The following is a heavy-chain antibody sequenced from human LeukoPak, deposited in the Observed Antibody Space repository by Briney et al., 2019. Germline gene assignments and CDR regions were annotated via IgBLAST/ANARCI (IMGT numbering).Heavy chain of an antibody. D-gene: IGHD1-26*01. Sequence: SETLSLXCTVSGGSISSHYWSWIRQPPGKGLEWIGYIYYSGSTNYNPSLKSRVTISVDTSKNQFSVKLSSVTAADTAVYYCARYRRGIGESYYYYMDVWGKGATVTVSS. CDR1: GGSISSHY. CDR2: IYYSGST. V-gene: IGHV4-59*11. J-gene: IGHJ6*03. CDR3: ARYRRGIGESYYYYMDV.